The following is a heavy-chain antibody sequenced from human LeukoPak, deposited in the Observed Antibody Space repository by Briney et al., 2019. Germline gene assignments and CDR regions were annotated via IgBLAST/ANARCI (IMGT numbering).Heavy chain of an antibody. V-gene: IGHV1-2*02. Sequence: ASVKASCKTSGYTFTDYYIHWVRQAPGQGLEWMGWINPNSGETNSAQKFQGRVTMTGDTSISTAYMELRGVTSDDTAVYYCARDRDYSNTERGFDYWGQGTLVTVSS. CDR1: GYTFTDYY. J-gene: IGHJ4*02. D-gene: IGHD4-11*01. CDR3: ARDRDYSNTERGFDY. CDR2: INPNSGET.